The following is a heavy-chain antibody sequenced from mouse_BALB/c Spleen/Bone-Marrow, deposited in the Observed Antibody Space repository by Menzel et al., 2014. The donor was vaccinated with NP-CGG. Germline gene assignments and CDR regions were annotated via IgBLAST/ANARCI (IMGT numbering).Heavy chain of an antibody. D-gene: IGHD2-2*01. CDR1: GYTFTSYV. V-gene: IGHV1-14*01. CDR2: INPNNDGT. CDR3: ARSLYGYDWYFDV. J-gene: IGHJ1*01. Sequence: EVQVVESGPELVKPGASVKMSCKASGYTFTSYVMHWVKQKPGQGLEWIGNINPNNDGTKYNEKFKGKATLTSDKSSSTAYMELSSLTSEDSAVYYCARSLYGYDWYFDVWSAGTTVTVSS.